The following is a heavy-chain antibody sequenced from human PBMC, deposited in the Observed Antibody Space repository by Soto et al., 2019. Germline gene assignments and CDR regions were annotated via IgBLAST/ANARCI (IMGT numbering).Heavy chain of an antibody. CDR3: AREHNAAYYYYGMDV. D-gene: IGHD1-1*01. CDR2: ISGSGVTT. Sequence: GGSLRLSCRASGFTFINYAMTWVRQAPGKGPEYVSAISGSGVTTYYADSMRGRFTISRDNAKNTLYLQMNSLRAEDTAVYYCAREHNAAYYYYGMDVWGQGTTVTVSS. J-gene: IGHJ6*02. CDR1: GFTFINYA. V-gene: IGHV3-23*01.